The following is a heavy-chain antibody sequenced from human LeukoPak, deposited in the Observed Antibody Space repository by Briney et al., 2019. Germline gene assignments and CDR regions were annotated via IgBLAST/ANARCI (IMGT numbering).Heavy chain of an antibody. Sequence: GTSVKVSCTASGFTFTSSAMQWVRQARGQRLEWIGWIVVGSGNTNYAQKFQERVTITRDMSTSTAYMELSSLRSEDTAVYYCAADKFGGYHFDYWGQGTLVTVSS. CDR2: IVVGSGNT. CDR1: GFTFTSSA. V-gene: IGHV1-58*02. CDR3: AADKFGGYHFDY. D-gene: IGHD3-10*01. J-gene: IGHJ4*02.